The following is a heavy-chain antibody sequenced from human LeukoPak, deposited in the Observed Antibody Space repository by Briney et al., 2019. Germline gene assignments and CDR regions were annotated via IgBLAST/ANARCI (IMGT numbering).Heavy chain of an antibody. CDR2: IKQDGSEK. D-gene: IGHD3-3*01. J-gene: IGHJ4*02. Sequence: GGSLRLSCAASGFTFSSYWMSWVRQAPGKGLEWVAHIKQDGSEKYYVDSVKGRFTISRDNAKNSLYLQMNSLRAEDTAVYYCARDGTYYDFWSGFYWLDYWGQGTLVTVSS. CDR3: ARDGTYYDFWSGFYWLDY. V-gene: IGHV3-7*01. CDR1: GFTFSSYW.